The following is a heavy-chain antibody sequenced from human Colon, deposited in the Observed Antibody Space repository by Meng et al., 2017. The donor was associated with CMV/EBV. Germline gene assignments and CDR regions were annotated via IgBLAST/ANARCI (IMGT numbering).Heavy chain of an antibody. CDR2: IKSKIDGRTT. CDR3: TSDSLRY. J-gene: IGHJ4*02. V-gene: IGHV3-15*07. CDR1: GVTNAW. Sequence: LTLSCGACGVTNAWMTWVRQAQGKGLGWIGRIKSKIDGRTTDYAAPVKGRFTISKDDSENMVYLQMNSLKTEDAAVYYCTSDSLRYWGQGTLVTVSS. D-gene: IGHD3-16*01.